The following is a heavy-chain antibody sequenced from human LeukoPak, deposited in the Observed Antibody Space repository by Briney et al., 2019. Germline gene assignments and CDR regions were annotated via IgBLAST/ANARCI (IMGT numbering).Heavy chain of an antibody. Sequence: PGGSLRLSCAASGFTFSSYGMHWVRQAPGKGLEWVAVISYDGSNKYYADSVKGRFTISRDNSKNTLYLQMNSLRAEDTAVYYCAKDNELEGWLSDLGYWGRGTVVTVSS. V-gene: IGHV3-30*18. CDR2: ISYDGSNK. D-gene: IGHD3-16*02. CDR1: GFTFSSYG. CDR3: AKDNELEGWLSDLGY. J-gene: IGHJ1*01.